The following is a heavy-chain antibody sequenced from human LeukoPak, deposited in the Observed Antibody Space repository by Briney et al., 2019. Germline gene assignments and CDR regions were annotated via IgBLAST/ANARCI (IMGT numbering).Heavy chain of an antibody. CDR3: AKKVGGSGSYYPYGMDV. CDR2: ISGSGGST. V-gene: IGHV3-23*01. D-gene: IGHD3-10*01. Sequence: GGSLRLSCAASGFTFSSYAMSWVRQAPGKGLEWVSAISGSGGSTYYADSVKGRFTISRDNSKNTLYLQMNSLRAEDTAVYYCAKKVGGSGSYYPYGMDVWGQGTTVTVSS. J-gene: IGHJ6*02. CDR1: GFTFSSYA.